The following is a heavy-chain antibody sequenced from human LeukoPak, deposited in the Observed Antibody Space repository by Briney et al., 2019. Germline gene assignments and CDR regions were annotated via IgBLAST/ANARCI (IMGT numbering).Heavy chain of an antibody. D-gene: IGHD2-21*01. V-gene: IGHV3-30*02. CDR1: GFTVSSNY. CDR2: IRYDGSNK. J-gene: IGHJ4*02. Sequence: QPGGSLRLSCAASGFTVSSNYMSWVRQAPGKGLEWVAFIRYDGSNKYYADSVKGRFTISRDNSKNTLYLQMNSLRAEDTAVYYCAKDIAAYCGGDCYSSHWGQGTLVTVSS. CDR3: AKDIAAYCGGDCYSSH.